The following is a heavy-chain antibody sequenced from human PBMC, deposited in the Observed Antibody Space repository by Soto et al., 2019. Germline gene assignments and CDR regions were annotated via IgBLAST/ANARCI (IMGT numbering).Heavy chain of an antibody. Sequence: GGSLRLSCAASGFAFNSYGMHWVRQAPGKGLEWVAVISYDGSNKYYADSVKGRFAISRDNSKNSLYLQMNSLRAEDTAVYYYARDRYYGSGSSKYYYYGMDVWGQGTTVTSP. CDR2: ISYDGSNK. D-gene: IGHD3-10*01. CDR3: ARDRYYGSGSSKYYYYGMDV. V-gene: IGHV3-30*03. CDR1: GFAFNSYG. J-gene: IGHJ6*02.